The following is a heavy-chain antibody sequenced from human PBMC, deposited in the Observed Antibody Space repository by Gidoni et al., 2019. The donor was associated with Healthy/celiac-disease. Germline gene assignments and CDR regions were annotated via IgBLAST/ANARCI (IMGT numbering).Heavy chain of an antibody. CDR3: AKISGYYYMDV. D-gene: IGHD3-3*02. J-gene: IGHJ6*03. Sequence: QLQLQESGPGLVTPSETLSLTCTVSGGSISSSSYYWGWIRQPPGKGLEWIGSIYYSGSTYYNPSLKSRVTISVDTSKNQFSLKLSSVTAADTAVYYCAKISGYYYMDVWGKGTTVTVSS. V-gene: IGHV4-39*01. CDR2: IYYSGST. CDR1: GGSISSSSYY.